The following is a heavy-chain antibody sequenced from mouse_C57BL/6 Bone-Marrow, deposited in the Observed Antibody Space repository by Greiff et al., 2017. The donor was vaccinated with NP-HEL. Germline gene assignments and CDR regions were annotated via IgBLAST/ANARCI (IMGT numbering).Heavy chain of an antibody. CDR3: AIADYDYADAMDY. CDR1: GYTFTSYW. Sequence: QVQLQQSGAELVKPGASVKLSCKASGYTFTSYWMHWVKQRPGQGLEWIGMIHPNSGSTNYNEKFKSKATLTVDKSSSTAYMQLSSLTSEDSAVYYCAIADYDYADAMDYWGQGTSVTVSS. CDR2: IHPNSGST. D-gene: IGHD2-4*01. J-gene: IGHJ4*01. V-gene: IGHV1-64*01.